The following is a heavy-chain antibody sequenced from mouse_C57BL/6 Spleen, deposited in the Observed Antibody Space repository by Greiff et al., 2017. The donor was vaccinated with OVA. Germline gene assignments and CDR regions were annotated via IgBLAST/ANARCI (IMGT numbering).Heavy chain of an antibody. V-gene: IGHV1-76*01. D-gene: IGHD3-3*01. J-gene: IGHJ4*01. CDR3: ARGDPYYAMDY. Sequence: VQLVESGAELVRPGASVKLSCKASGYTFTDYYINWVKQRPGQGLEWIARIYPGSGNTYYNEKFKGKATLTAEKSSSTAYMQLSSLTSEDSAVYFCARGDPYYAMDYWGQGTSVTVSS. CDR2: IYPGSGNT. CDR1: GYTFTDYY.